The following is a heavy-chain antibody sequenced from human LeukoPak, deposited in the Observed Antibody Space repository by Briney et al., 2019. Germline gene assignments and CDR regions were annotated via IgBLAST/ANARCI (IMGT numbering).Heavy chain of an antibody. J-gene: IGHJ4*02. CDR3: ARHEGISF. CDR2: ISGSGGST. V-gene: IGHV3-23*01. Sequence: GGSLRLSCAASGFTFSSYAVSWVRHAPGKGLEWVSAISGSGGSTYYADSVKGRFTISRDNAKNSLFLQMSNLRDDDTAIYYCARHEGISFWGQGTLVTVSS. CDR1: GFTFSSYA. D-gene: IGHD3-10*01.